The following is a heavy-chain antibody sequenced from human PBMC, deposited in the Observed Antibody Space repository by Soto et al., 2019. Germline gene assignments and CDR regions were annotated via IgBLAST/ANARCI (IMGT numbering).Heavy chain of an antibody. V-gene: IGHV3-48*02. CDR3: ARDPRKYIAVSRAEVTYFDF. D-gene: IGHD6-19*01. CDR1: GFTFSSYS. CDR2: ISSSSSTI. Sequence: SLRLSCAASGFTFSSYSMNWVRQAPGKGLEWVSYISSSSSTIYYADSVKGRFTISRDNAKNSLYLQMNSLRDEDTAVYYCARDPRKYIAVSRAEVTYFDFWGQGPLLTGSS. J-gene: IGHJ4*02.